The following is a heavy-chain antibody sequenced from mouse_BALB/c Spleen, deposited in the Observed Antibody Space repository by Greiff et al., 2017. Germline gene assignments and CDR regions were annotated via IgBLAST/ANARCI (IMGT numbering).Heavy chain of an antibody. V-gene: IGHV1-7*01. J-gene: IGHJ2*01. D-gene: IGHD2-14*01. CDR3: ARGRYEDYLDY. CDR1: GYTFTSYW. Sequence: QVQLQQSGAELAKPGASVKMSCKASGYTFTSYWMHWVKQRPGQGLEWIGYINPSTGYTEYNQKFKDKATLTADKSSSTAYMQLSSLTSEDSAVYYCARGRYEDYLDYGGQGTTLTVSP. CDR2: INPSTGYT.